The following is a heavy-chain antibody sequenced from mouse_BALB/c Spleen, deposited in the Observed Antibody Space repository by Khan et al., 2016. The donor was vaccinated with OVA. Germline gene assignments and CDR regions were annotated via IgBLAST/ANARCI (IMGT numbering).Heavy chain of an antibody. CDR2: IYPGSGST. V-gene: IGHV1-77*01. J-gene: IGHJ4*01. D-gene: IGHD2-1*01. Sequence: QVRLHQSGPELVKPGASVKMSCKTSGYTFTDYDIRWVKQRTGQGLEWIGEIYPGSGSTYYNEKFKGKATLTADKSSNTAYMQLSSLTSEDSAVYFCAKIFDGNSYAMDYWGQGTAVTVSS. CDR3: AKIFDGNSYAMDY. CDR1: GYTFTDYD.